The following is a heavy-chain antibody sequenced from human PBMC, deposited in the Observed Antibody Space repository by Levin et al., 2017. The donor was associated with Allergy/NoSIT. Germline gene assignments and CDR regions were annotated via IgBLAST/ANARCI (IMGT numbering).Heavy chain of an antibody. J-gene: IGHJ6*03. CDR3: TRRGTRDYYYYMDV. CDR1: GYSFTSYW. V-gene: IGHV5-51*01. D-gene: IGHD1-1*01. CDR2: IYPGDSDT. Sequence: GESLKISCQGSGYSFTSYWIGWVRQMPGKGLEWMGIIYPGDSDTRYSPSFQGQVTISADKSISTAYLQWSSLKAADTAIYYCTRRGTRDYYYYMDVWGKGTTVTVSS.